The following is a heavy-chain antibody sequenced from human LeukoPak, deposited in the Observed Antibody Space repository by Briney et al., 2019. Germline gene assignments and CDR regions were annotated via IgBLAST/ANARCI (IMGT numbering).Heavy chain of an antibody. CDR2: ISSSSSYI. J-gene: IGHJ6*03. Sequence: GGSLRLSCAASGFTFSSYSMNWVRQAPGKGLEWVSSISSSSSYIYYADSVKGRFTISRDNAKNSLYLQMNSLRAEDTAVYYCARRGAGSGNYYYYMDVWGKGTTVTVSS. CDR1: GFTFSSYS. D-gene: IGHD3-10*01. V-gene: IGHV3-21*01. CDR3: ARRGAGSGNYYYYMDV.